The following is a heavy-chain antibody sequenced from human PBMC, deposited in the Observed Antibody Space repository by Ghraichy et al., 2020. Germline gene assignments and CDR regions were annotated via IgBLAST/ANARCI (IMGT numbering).Heavy chain of an antibody. J-gene: IGHJ4*02. Sequence: GGSLRLSCAASGFTFSSYSMHWVRQAPGKGLEWVSYISSSSSTIYYADSVKGRFTISRDNAKNSLYLQMNSLRDEDTAVYYCASVSYDFWSGYYTCIFDYWGQGTLVTVSS. CDR1: GFTFSSYS. CDR3: ASVSYDFWSGYYTCIFDY. D-gene: IGHD3-3*01. V-gene: IGHV3-48*02. CDR2: ISSSSSTI.